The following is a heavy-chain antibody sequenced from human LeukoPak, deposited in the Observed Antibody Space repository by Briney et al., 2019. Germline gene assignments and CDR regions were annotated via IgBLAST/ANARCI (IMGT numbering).Heavy chain of an antibody. CDR3: AKAELGVDTFFDY. D-gene: IGHD3-3*01. Sequence: LTGGSLRLSCAASGFTFSSYAMSWVRQAPWRGLEWVATLSGSGAGTYYSDSVQGRFTISRDNSKRTLFLQMNSLRAEDTAFYYCAKAELGVDTFFDYWGQGTLVTVSS. V-gene: IGHV3-23*01. J-gene: IGHJ4*02. CDR1: GFTFSSYA. CDR2: LSGSGAGT.